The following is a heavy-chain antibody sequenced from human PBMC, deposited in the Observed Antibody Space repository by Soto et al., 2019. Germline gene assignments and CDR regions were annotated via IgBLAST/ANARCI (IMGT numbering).Heavy chain of an antibody. CDR1: GGSISSYY. D-gene: IGHD3-10*01. CDR2: IYYSGST. CDR3: AVDYGSGSYYNQGYYYYYYMDV. J-gene: IGHJ6*03. Sequence: SETLSLTCTVSGGSISSYYWSWIRQPPGKGLEWIGYIYYSGSTNYNPSLKSRVTISVDTSKNQFSLKLSSVTAADTAVYYCAVDYGSGSYYNQGYYYYYYMDVWGKGTTVTVSS. V-gene: IGHV4-59*01.